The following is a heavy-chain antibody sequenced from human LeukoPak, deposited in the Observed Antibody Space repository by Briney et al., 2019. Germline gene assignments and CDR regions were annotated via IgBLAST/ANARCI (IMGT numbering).Heavy chain of an antibody. V-gene: IGHV4-4*08. CDR2: LYDTGIT. J-gene: IGHJ3*02. CDR3: AKEGMGSEATTADGAFDI. CDR1: GGSISVYH. D-gene: IGHD1-26*01. Sequence: SETLSLTCTVSGGSISVYHWSWIRQPPGKGLEWIGYLYDTGITNSSPSLKSRVTISVDTSNNQISLKLTSVTAADTAIYFCAKEGMGSEATTADGAFDIWGQGTTVTVSS.